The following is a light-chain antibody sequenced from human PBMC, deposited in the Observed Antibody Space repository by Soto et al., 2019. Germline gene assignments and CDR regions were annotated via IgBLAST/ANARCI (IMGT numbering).Light chain of an antibody. CDR1: SGHSSYA. CDR3: QTWGTDIHVV. Sequence: QSVLTQSPAASASLGASVKLTCILSSGHSSYAIAWHQQRPEKGPRYLMKLNSDGSHSKGDGIPDRFSGSSSGAERYLTISSLQSEDEADYYCQTWGTDIHVVFGGGTKLTVL. J-gene: IGLJ2*01. CDR2: LNSDGSH. V-gene: IGLV4-69*01.